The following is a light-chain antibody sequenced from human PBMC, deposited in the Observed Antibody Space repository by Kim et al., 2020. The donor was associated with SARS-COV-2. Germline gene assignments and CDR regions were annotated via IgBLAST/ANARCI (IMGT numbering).Light chain of an antibody. CDR3: QAWDSSTVV. V-gene: IGLV3-1*01. CDR1: KLSDKY. J-gene: IGLJ3*02. Sequence: VSPGRTPSITCSGNKLSDKYPCWYQQKPGQSPVLVIYQDSKSPSGIPVRFSGSNSGNTATLTISGTQAMDEADYYCQAWDSSTVVFGGGTQLTVL. CDR2: QDS.